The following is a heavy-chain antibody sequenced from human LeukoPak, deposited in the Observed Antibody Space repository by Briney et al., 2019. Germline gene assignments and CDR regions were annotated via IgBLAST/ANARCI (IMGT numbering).Heavy chain of an antibody. CDR2: VHTGFHT. CDR3: VRGFSYGLYFFDY. Sequence: PGGSLRLSCAAPGFSFRDYDMHWVRQREGKGLEWVSAVHTGFHTFYADSVQGRFSTSRENPKNSLYLQMNSLRAGDTGVYYCVRGFSYGLYFFDYWGQGALVTVSS. V-gene: IGHV3-13*01. CDR1: GFSFRDYD. D-gene: IGHD5-18*01. J-gene: IGHJ4*02.